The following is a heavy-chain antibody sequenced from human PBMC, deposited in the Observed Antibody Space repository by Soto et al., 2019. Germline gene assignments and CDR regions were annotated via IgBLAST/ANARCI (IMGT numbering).Heavy chain of an antibody. CDR2: ISSSSSYI. J-gene: IGHJ4*02. D-gene: IGHD5-12*01. CDR1: GFTFSSYS. Sequence: GGSLRLSCAASGFTFSSYSMNWVRQAPGKGLEWVSSISSSSSYIYYADSVKGRFTISRDNAKNSLYLQMNSLRAEDTAVYYCARDQDGYNLANFDYWGQGTLVTVSS. CDR3: ARDQDGYNLANFDY. V-gene: IGHV3-21*01.